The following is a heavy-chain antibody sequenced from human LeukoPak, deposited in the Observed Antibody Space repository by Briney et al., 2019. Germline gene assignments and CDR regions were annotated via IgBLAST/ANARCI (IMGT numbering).Heavy chain of an antibody. CDR2: VHYSGGS. V-gene: IGHV4-39*07. CDR3: ARVTPAGAWLGYFDY. D-gene: IGHD6-19*01. Sequence: SETLSLTCTVSGGSISGSTYYWGWIRQSPGKGLEWIGSVHYSGGSYYSPSLKSRVTISLNTSKNQFSLKLSSVTAADTAVYYCARVTPAGAWLGYFDYWGQGTLVTVSS. CDR1: GGSISGSTYY. J-gene: IGHJ4*02.